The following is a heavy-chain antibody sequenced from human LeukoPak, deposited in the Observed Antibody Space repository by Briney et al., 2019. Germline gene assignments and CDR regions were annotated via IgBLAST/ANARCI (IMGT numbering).Heavy chain of an antibody. CDR2: ISSSGSHT. V-gene: IGHV3-11*03. Sequence: PGGSLRISCVASGFSFSDYYMSWIRRAPGKGLEWVSYISSSGSHTNYADSVTGRFTISRNNAKKSLHLQMNSLRAEDTAVYYCARHPDGSLSLDYWGQGTLVTVSS. D-gene: IGHD1-26*01. CDR3: ARHPDGSLSLDY. J-gene: IGHJ4*02. CDR1: GFSFSDYY.